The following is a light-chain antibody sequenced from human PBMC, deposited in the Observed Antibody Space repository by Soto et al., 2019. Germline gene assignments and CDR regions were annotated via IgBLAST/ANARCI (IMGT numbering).Light chain of an antibody. V-gene: IGKV1-9*01. CDR3: QQFYTYLLT. Sequence: DIQLTQSPSFLSASVGDRVTITCRASQEISTFLAWYQQKPGEAPKLLISDGSTLQSGVPSRFSASGSGIEFTLTITSLQPEDFATFYCQQFYTYLLTFGGGTKVEIK. CDR2: DGS. J-gene: IGKJ4*01. CDR1: QEISTF.